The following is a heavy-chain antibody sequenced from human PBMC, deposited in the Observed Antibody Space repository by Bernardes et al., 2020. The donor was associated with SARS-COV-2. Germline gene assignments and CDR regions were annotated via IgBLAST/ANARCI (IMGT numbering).Heavy chain of an antibody. D-gene: IGHD6-13*01. J-gene: IGHJ6*02. V-gene: IGHV3-66*02. CDR1: GFTVSSNY. Sequence: GGSLRLSCAASGFTVSSNYMSWVRQAPGKGLAWVSVIYSGGSTYYADSVKGRFTISRDNSKNTLYLQMNSLRAEDTAVYYCARTAPTIAAAGYYYYYYGMDVWGQGTTVTGSS. CDR3: ARTAPTIAAAGYYYYYYGMDV. CDR2: IYSGGST.